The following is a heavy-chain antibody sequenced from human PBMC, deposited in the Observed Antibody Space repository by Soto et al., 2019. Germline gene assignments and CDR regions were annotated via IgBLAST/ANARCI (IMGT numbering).Heavy chain of an antibody. CDR3: ARDNDVWGSYRWFDP. D-gene: IGHD3-16*01. CDR2: IYYSGST. Sequence: LSLTCTVSGGSISSGGYYWSWIRQHPGKGLEWIGYIYYSGSTYYNPSLKSRVTISVDTSKNQFSLKLSSVTAADTAVYYCARDNDVWGSYRWFDPWGQGTLVTVSS. V-gene: IGHV4-31*03. CDR1: GGSISSGGYY. J-gene: IGHJ5*02.